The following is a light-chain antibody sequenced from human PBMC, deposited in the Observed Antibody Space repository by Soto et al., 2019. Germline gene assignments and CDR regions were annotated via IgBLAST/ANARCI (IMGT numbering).Light chain of an antibody. CDR2: EAS. CDR1: QSISTW. CDR3: QQYNSYPLT. Sequence: DIQMTQSPSTLSASVGDRVTITCRTSQSISTWLAWYQQKPGKAPKLLIYEASSLEGGVPSRFSGSGSGTEFTLTISSLQPDDFATYYCQQYNSYPLTFRGGTKVEIK. J-gene: IGKJ4*01. V-gene: IGKV1-5*03.